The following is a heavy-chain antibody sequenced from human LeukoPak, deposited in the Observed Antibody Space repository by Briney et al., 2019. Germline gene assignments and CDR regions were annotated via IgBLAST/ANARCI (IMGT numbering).Heavy chain of an antibody. CDR2: IWYDGTDT. D-gene: IGHD3-3*01. V-gene: IGHV3-33*01. CDR1: GFTFSRFN. CDR3: ARGFLDFNY. Sequence: GKSQRLSCVASGFTFSRFNMHWVRQAPGKGLEWVALIWYDGTDTYYADSVKGRFTISRDDSKNTVYLQMNSLRAEDTALYYCARGFLDFNYWGHGTLVTVSS. J-gene: IGHJ4*01.